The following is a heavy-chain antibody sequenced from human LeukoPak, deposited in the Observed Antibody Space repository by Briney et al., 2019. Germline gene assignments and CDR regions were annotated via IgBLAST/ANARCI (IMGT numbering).Heavy chain of an antibody. CDR2: INHSGST. V-gene: IGHV4-34*01. D-gene: IGHD3-10*01. J-gene: IGHJ6*04. CDR1: GGSFRGYY. CDR3: ARTNSDGSGTYYKNHYYGMGV. Sequence: SETLSLTCAVYGGSFRGYYWSWIRQPPGKGLEWIGEINHSGSTNYNPSLKSRVTVSVDTSKNQFSLKLSSVTAADTAVYYCARTNSDGSGTYYKNHYYGMGVGGKGTTVTVSS.